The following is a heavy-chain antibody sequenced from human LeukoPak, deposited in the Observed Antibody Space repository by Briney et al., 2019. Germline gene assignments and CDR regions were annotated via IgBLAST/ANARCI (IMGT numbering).Heavy chain of an antibody. Sequence: ASVKVSCKAPGYTFTSYYMHWVRQAPGHGLEWMGIINPSGGSTSYAQKFQGRVTMTRDTSTSTVYMELSSLRSEDTAVYYCARVKPNYYDSSAYGTFDIWGQGAMVTVSS. CDR3: ARVKPNYYDSSAYGTFDI. CDR2: INPSGGST. J-gene: IGHJ3*02. V-gene: IGHV1-46*01. CDR1: GYTFTSYY. D-gene: IGHD3-22*01.